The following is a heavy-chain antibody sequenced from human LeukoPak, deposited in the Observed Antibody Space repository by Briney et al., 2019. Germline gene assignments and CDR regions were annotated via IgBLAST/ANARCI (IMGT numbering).Heavy chain of an antibody. CDR1: GFTFSSYG. J-gene: IGHJ4*02. CDR2: ISGSGGST. CDR3: ARAGYYDILTGYSMYYFDY. V-gene: IGHV3-23*01. D-gene: IGHD3-9*01. Sequence: GGSLRLSCAASGFTFSSYGMSWVRQAPGKGLEWVSAISGSGGSTYYADSVKGRFTISRDNSKNTLYLQMNSLRAEDTAVYYCARAGYYDILTGYSMYYFDYWGQGTLVTVSS.